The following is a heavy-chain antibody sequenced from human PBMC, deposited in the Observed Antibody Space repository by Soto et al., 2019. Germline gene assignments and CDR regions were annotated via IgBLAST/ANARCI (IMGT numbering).Heavy chain of an antibody. CDR3: ARAYGDYVFDY. CDR1: GGSIRSYY. Sequence: SETLSLTCTVSGGSIRSYYWSWIRQPPGKGLEWIGDIYYSGSTNYNPSLKSRVTISVDTSKNHFSLKLSSVTAADTAVYYCARAYGDYVFDYWGQGTLVTVSS. J-gene: IGHJ4*02. CDR2: IYYSGST. D-gene: IGHD4-17*01. V-gene: IGHV4-59*01.